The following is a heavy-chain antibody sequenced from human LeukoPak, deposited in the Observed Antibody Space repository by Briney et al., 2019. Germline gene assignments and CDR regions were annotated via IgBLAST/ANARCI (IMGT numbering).Heavy chain of an antibody. V-gene: IGHV3-30*02. D-gene: IGHD3-22*01. Sequence: GGSLRLSCAASGSTFSNYYMHWVRQAPGKGLEWVAVVHHDGSERYYADSVKGRFTISRDNSKNTLYVQMDSLRVEDTTVYYCATGSGYYYDHWGQGTLVTVSS. J-gene: IGHJ4*02. CDR2: VHHDGSER. CDR1: GSTFSNYY. CDR3: ATGSGYYYDH.